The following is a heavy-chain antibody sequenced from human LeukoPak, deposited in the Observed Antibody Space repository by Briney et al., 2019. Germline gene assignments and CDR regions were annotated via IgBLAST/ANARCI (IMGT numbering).Heavy chain of an antibody. CDR3: ARVSDIMISFGGAISYFDY. D-gene: IGHD3-16*02. J-gene: IGHJ4*02. Sequence: SETLSLTCTLNGDSHNGSHWSWIRQPPGKGLEWIGEINQSGGTHYNPALWSRLTISIDTSKNKFSLQLTSVTAADTGVYFCARVSDIMISFGGAISYFDYWGQGALVTVSS. CDR1: GDSHNGSH. CDR2: INQSGGT. V-gene: IGHV4-34*01.